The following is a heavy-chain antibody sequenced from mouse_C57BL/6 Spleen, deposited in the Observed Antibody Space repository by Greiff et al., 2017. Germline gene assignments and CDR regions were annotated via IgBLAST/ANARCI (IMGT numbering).Heavy chain of an antibody. CDR3: ARSHGSSPFAY. Sequence: VQLQQSGPELVKPGASVKISCKASGYSFTSYYIHWVKQRPGQGLEWIGWIYPGSGNTKYNEKFKGKATLTADTSSSTAYMQLSSLASEDSAVYYCARSHGSSPFAYWGQGTLVTVSA. D-gene: IGHD1-1*01. V-gene: IGHV1-66*01. CDR2: IYPGSGNT. J-gene: IGHJ3*01. CDR1: GYSFTSYY.